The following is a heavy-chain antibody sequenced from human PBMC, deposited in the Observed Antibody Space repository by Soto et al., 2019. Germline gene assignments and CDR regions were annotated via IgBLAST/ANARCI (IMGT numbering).Heavy chain of an antibody. V-gene: IGHV3-21*01. D-gene: IGHD2-2*01. J-gene: IGHJ5*02. CDR1: GFTFSSYS. Sequence: GGSLRLSCAASGFTFSSYSMNWVRQAPGKGLEWVSSISSSSSYIYYADSVKGRFTISRDNAKNSLYLQMNSLRAEDTAVYYCARDSGCSSTSCYDNWFDPWGQGTLVTVSS. CDR3: ARDSGCSSTSCYDNWFDP. CDR2: ISSSSSYI.